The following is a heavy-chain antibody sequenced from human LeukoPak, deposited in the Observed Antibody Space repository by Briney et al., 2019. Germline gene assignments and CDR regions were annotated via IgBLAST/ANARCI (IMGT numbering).Heavy chain of an antibody. D-gene: IGHD3-3*01. Sequence: SETLSLTCTVSGGSISSYYWSWIRQPPGKGLEWIGYIYYSGSTNYNPSLKSRVTISVDPSKNQFSLKLSSVTAADTAVYYCARVDYDFWSGYYTGTAFDIWGQGTMVTVSS. CDR1: GGSISSYY. CDR2: IYYSGST. J-gene: IGHJ3*02. CDR3: ARVDYDFWSGYYTGTAFDI. V-gene: IGHV4-59*01.